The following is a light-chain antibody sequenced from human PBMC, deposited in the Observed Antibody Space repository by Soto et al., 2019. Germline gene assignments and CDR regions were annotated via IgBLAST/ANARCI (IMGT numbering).Light chain of an antibody. V-gene: IGLV1-40*01. CDR3: QSFDSSRFYV. CDR1: SSNIGTGYD. CDR2: GNS. Sequence: QPVLTQPPSVSGAPGQRVTISCTGSSSNIGTGYDVHWYQQLPGTAHKLLIYGNSNRPSGVPDRFSGSKSGTSASLAITGLQAEDEADYYCQSFDSSRFYVFGTGTKLTVL. J-gene: IGLJ1*01.